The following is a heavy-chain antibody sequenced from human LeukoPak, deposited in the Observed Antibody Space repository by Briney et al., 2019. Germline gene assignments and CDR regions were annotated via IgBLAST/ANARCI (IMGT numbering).Heavy chain of an antibody. CDR3: ARDHEEGVSGTTLIRGSNFDY. CDR2: IKQDGSEK. V-gene: IGHV3-7*01. D-gene: IGHD1-1*01. Sequence: GGSLRLSCAPSGFTFSDSWMTWVRQTPGKGLEWVANIKQDGSEKYYVDSVKGRFTISRDNAKNSLYLQMNSLRAEDTAVYYCARDHEEGVSGTTLIRGSNFDYWGQGTLVTVSS. J-gene: IGHJ4*02. CDR1: GFTFSDSW.